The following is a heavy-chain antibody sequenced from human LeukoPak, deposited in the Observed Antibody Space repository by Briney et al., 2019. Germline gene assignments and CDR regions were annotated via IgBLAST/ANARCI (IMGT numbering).Heavy chain of an antibody. CDR2: INPGGGST. CDR3: ARIIAASATWDY. J-gene: IGHJ4*02. CDR1: GYTFTTYY. V-gene: IGHV1-46*01. D-gene: IGHD6-13*01. Sequence: ASVKVSCKPSGYTFTTYYLHWVRQAPGQGLEWMGLINPGGGSTSYAQKFQGRVTMTRDTSTSTVYMELSSLRSEDTAVYYCARIIAASATWDYWGQGTLVTVSS.